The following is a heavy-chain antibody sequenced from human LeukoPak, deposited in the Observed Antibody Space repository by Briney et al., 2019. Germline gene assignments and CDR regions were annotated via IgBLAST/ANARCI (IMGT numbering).Heavy chain of an antibody. J-gene: IGHJ4*02. CDR1: GGSFSGYY. V-gene: IGHV4-34*01. CDR3: ARVLGYCSGGSCYGYFDY. CDR2: INHSGGT. D-gene: IGHD2-15*01. Sequence: SETLSLTCAVYGGSFSGYYWSWIRQPPGKGLEWIGEINHSGGTKYNPSLKSRVTISVDTSKNQFSLKLSSVTAADTAVYYCARVLGYCSGGSCYGYFDYWGQGTLVTVSS.